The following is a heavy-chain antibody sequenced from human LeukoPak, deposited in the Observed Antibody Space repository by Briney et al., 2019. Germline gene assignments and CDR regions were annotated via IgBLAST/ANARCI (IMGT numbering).Heavy chain of an antibody. CDR3: ARDHEGYCSGGSCSLFDY. V-gene: IGHV4-38-2*02. D-gene: IGHD2-15*01. CDR1: GYSISSGYY. Sequence: SETLSLTCTVSGYSISSGYYWGWIRQPPGKGLEWIGSIYHSGSTYYNPSLKSRVTISVDTSKNQFSLKLSSVTAADTAVYYCARDHEGYCSGGSCSLFDYWGQGTLVTVSS. CDR2: IYHSGST. J-gene: IGHJ4*02.